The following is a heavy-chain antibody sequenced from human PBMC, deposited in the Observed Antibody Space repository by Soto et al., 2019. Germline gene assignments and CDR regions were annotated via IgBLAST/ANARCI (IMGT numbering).Heavy chain of an antibody. CDR2: ISKSGDST. CDR1: GVSFTSYA. D-gene: IGHD3-10*01. Sequence: GGSLRLSCAASGVSFTSYAMTWVRQVPGEGLQWVSSISKSGDSTYYADSVKGRFTTSRDNSKNTLYLQMNSLRTEDTAIYYCAKGSFGLDYSGQITLVTVSS. V-gene: IGHV3-23*01. CDR3: AKGSFGLDY. J-gene: IGHJ4*02.